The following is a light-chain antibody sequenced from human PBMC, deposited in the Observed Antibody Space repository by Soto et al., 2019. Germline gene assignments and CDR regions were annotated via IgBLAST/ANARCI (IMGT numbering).Light chain of an antibody. J-gene: IGKJ4*01. CDR3: QQFSSYPLT. Sequence: EIVLTQSPGTLSLSRGERATLSCRASQSVSSNLAWYQQKPGQAPRLLIYDASSRATGIPDRVSGGGSGTDVTLTSSRLEPADVAVYYCQQFSSYPLTFGGGTKVDIK. V-gene: IGKV3-20*01. CDR2: DAS. CDR1: QSVSSN.